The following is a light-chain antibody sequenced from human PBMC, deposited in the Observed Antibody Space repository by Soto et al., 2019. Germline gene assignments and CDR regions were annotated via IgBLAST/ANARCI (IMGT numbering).Light chain of an antibody. CDR2: RNN. Sequence: QAVVTQPPSASGTPGQRVTISCSGSSSNIGSNSVYWYQQLPGTAPKLLIYRNNQRPSGVPDRFSGSKSGTSASLTISGLRSEDEADCYCAAWDDSLSAWVFGGGTKVTVL. CDR1: SSNIGSNS. CDR3: AAWDDSLSAWV. J-gene: IGLJ3*02. V-gene: IGLV1-47*01.